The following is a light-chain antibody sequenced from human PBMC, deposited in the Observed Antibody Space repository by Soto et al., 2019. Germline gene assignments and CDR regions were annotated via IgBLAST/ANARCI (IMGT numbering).Light chain of an antibody. CDR3: AAWDDSLNAQV. CDR2: EVS. V-gene: IGLV2-14*01. CDR1: SSDVGGYNY. Sequence: QSALNQPASVSGSPGQSITISCTGTSSDVGGYNYVSWYQQHPGKAPKLMIYEVSYRPSGVSNRFSGSKSGNTAYLTISGLQVEDEADYYCAAWDDSLNAQVFGGGTKVTVL. J-gene: IGLJ3*02.